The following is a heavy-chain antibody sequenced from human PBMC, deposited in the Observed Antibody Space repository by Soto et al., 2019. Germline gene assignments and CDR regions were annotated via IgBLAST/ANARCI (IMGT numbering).Heavy chain of an antibody. CDR2: ISGSGGST. J-gene: IGHJ3*02. D-gene: IGHD3-22*01. Sequence: EVQLLESGGGLVQQGGSLRLSCAASGFTFSSYAMSWVRQAPGKGLEWVTGISGSGGSTYYADSVKGRFNISRDNSKNTLSLQMNSLRAEDTAVYYCAKDINADYYDSCGYSSYAFDNWGQGTMVTVSS. CDR1: GFTFSSYA. CDR3: AKDINADYYDSCGYSSYAFDN. V-gene: IGHV3-23*01.